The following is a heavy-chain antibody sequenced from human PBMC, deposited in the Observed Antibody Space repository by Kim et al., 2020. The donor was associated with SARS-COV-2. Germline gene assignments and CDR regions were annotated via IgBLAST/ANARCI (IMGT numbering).Heavy chain of an antibody. V-gene: IGHV4-34*01. D-gene: IGHD4-17*01. CDR3: AHIQRATVTTDY. J-gene: IGHJ4*02. CDR1: GGSFSGYY. Sequence: SETLSLTCAVYGGSFSGYYWSWIRQPPGKGLEWIGEINHSGSTNYNPSLKSRVTISVDTSKNQFSLKLSSVTAADTAVYYCAHIQRATVTTDYWGQGTLVTVSS. CDR2: INHSGST.